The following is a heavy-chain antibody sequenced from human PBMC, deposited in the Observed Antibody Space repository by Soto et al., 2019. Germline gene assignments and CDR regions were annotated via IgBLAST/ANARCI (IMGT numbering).Heavy chain of an antibody. CDR1: GGSISKFY. V-gene: IGHV4-4*07. CDR3: VRDGSKSLRDWFDP. CDR2: VYATGTT. Sequence: SETLSLTCNVSGGSISKFYWAWIRKTAGNGLEWMGRVYATGTTNYNPSLRSRVAMSVDISKKTFSLRLRSVTGADSGVYYCVRDGSKSLRDWFDPWGQGILVTVSS. J-gene: IGHJ5*02.